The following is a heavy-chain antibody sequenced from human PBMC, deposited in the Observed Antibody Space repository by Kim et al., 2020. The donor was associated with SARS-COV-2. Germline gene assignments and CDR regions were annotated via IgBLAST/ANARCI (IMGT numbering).Heavy chain of an antibody. V-gene: IGHV3-72*01. CDR2: NKKRSNSFTT. CDR1: GFTLSDHF. D-gene: IGHD1-26*01. Sequence: GGSLRLSCAASGFTLSDHFLDWVRQAPGKGLEWVGRNKKRSNSFTTEYAASVKGRFTISRDDSENSLYLQMNSLKTEDTAIYYCTRRDVGSGSSIWGQVT. J-gene: IGHJ4*02. CDR3: TRRDVGSGSSI.